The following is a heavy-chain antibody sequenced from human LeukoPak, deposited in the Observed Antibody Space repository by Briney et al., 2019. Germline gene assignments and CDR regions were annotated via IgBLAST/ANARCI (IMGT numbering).Heavy chain of an antibody. J-gene: IGHJ6*03. V-gene: IGHV1-69*06. CDR3: ARDSITMVRGDGYYMDV. CDR1: GGTFSSYA. D-gene: IGHD3-10*01. CDR2: IMPIFGTA. Sequence: SVKVSCKASGGTFSSYAISWVRQAPGQGLEWMGGIMPIFGTANYAQKFQGRVTITADKSTSTAYMELSSLRSEDTAVYYCARDSITMVRGDGYYMDVWGKGTTVTVSS.